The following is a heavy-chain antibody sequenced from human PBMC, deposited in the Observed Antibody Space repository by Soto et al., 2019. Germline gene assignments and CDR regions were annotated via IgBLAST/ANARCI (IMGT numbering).Heavy chain of an antibody. V-gene: IGHV5-51*01. D-gene: IGHD6-19*01. CDR3: ERQDPGGYGYSSGLNYFDY. Sequence: ESLKISCKGSGYSFTSYWIGWVRQMPGKGLEWMGIIYPGDSDTRYSPSFQGQVTISADKSISTAYLQWSSLKASDTAMYYCERQDPGGYGYSSGLNYFDYWGQGIRVTAPS. CDR1: GYSFTSYW. J-gene: IGHJ4*02. CDR2: IYPGDSDT.